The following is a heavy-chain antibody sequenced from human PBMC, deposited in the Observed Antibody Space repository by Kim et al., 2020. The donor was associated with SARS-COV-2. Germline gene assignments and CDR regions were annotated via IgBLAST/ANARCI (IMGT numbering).Heavy chain of an antibody. D-gene: IGHD3-3*01. J-gene: IGHJ4*02. CDR2: IYYSGST. CDR1: GDSISSYY. V-gene: IGHV4-59*01. CDR3: ARGGGLDDFWNGYYFNLYYFDY. Sequence: SETLSLTCTVSGDSISSYYWSWIRQPPGKGLEWIGYIYYSGSTNYNPSLKSRVTISIDTSKNQFSLKLSSVTAADTAVYYCARGGGLDDFWNGYYFNLYYFDYWGQGTLVTVSS.